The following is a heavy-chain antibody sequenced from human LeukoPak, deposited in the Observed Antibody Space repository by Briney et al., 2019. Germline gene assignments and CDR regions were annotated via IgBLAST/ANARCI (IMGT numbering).Heavy chain of an antibody. CDR2: IIPIFGKA. J-gene: IGHJ5*02. CDR3: ARDRWDIVVVLNWFDP. V-gene: IGHV1-69*13. D-gene: IGHD2-2*01. Sequence: SVKVSCKASGGTFSSYAISWARQAPGQGLEWMGGIIPIFGKANYAQKFQGRVTITADESTSTAYMELSSLRSEDTAVYYCARDRWDIVVVLNWFDPWGQGTLVTVSS. CDR1: GGTFSSYA.